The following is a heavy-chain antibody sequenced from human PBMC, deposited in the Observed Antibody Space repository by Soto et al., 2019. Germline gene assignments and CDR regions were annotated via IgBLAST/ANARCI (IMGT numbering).Heavy chain of an antibody. CDR1: EFTFSSYS. J-gene: IGHJ2*01. Sequence: EVQLVESGGGLIQPGGSLRLSCAASEFTFSSYSMNWVRQAPGKGLEWVSYISGGSISSTIYYADPAKGRFTISRDNAKNSLYLQMNSLRAEDTAVYYCATGYFDLWGRGTLVTVSS. CDR3: ATGYFDL. CDR2: ISGGSISSTI. V-gene: IGHV3-48*01.